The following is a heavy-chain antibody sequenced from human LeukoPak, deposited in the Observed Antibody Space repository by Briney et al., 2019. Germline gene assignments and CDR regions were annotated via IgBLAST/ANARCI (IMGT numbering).Heavy chain of an antibody. CDR3: ARLLTTVNKAFGY. CDR1: GYSFTSYW. V-gene: IGHV5-51*01. J-gene: IGHJ4*02. Sequence: GESLQISCKGSGYSFTSYWIGWVRQMPGKGLEWMGIIYPGDSDTRYSPSFQGQGTISADKSISTAYLQWSSLKASDTAMYYCARLLTTVNKAFGYWGQGTLVTVSS. CDR2: IYPGDSDT. D-gene: IGHD4-17*01.